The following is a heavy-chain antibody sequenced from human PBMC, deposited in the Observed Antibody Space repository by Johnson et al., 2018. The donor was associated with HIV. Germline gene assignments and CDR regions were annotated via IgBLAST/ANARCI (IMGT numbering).Heavy chain of an antibody. CDR2: ISGSGGST. J-gene: IGHJ3*02. V-gene: IGHV3-23*04. CDR1: GFTVSSNY. CDR3: AKDGDWDTVDHAFDI. Sequence: VQLVESGGDLVQPGGSLRLSCAASGFTVSSNYMSWVRQAPGKGLEWVSAISGSGGSTYYADSVKGRFTISRDNSKNTLYLQMNSLRAEDTAVYYCAKDGDWDTVDHAFDIWGQGTMVTVSS. D-gene: IGHD5-12*01.